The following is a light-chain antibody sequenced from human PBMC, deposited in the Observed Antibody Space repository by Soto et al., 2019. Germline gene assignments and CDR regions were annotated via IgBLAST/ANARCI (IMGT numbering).Light chain of an antibody. V-gene: IGKV3-20*01. CDR2: GAS. CDR1: QSVSRSY. CDR3: QQYGSSPWT. Sequence: EIVLTQSPGTLSLSPGERATLSCRASQSVSRSYLAWYQQKPGQAPRLLIYGASSRDTGIPDRFSGSGSGTDFTLTISRLEPEDFAVYYCQQYGSSPWTFGQGTKVEIK. J-gene: IGKJ1*01.